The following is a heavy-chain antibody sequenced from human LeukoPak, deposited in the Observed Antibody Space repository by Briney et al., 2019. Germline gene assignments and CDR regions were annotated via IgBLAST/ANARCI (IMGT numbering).Heavy chain of an antibody. Sequence: GGSLRLSCAASGFTFSSYSMNWVRQAPGKGLEWVSYISSSSGTIYYADSVKGRFTISRDNAKNSLYLQMNSLRAEDTGVYFCAKDRETTASGTFDFRGQGTLVTVSS. CDR1: GFTFSSYS. D-gene: IGHD6-13*01. CDR3: AKDRETTASGTFDF. CDR2: ISSSSGTI. V-gene: IGHV3-48*01. J-gene: IGHJ4*02.